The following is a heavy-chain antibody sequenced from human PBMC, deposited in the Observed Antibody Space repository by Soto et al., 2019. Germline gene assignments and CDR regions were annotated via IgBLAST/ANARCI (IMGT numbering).Heavy chain of an antibody. V-gene: IGHV1-2*02. Sequence: QVQLVQSGAEVKKPGASVKVSCKAFGYRFINFYLHWVRQAPGQGLEWMGWINPKNDDTNYAQKFRGRVTMTRDTSIGVAYMELSGLDSRDTAVYYCARDDTGASFGSWGQGTLVSVS. CDR2: INPKNDDT. CDR3: ARDDTGASFGS. CDR1: GYRFINFY. J-gene: IGHJ5*02. D-gene: IGHD2-8*02.